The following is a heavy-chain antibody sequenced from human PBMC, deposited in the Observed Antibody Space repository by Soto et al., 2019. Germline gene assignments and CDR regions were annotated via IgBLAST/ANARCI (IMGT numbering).Heavy chain of an antibody. V-gene: IGHV1-18*01. Sequence: QVQVVQSGDEVKETGASVRVSCKTSGYSFTAYGISWVRQAPGQGLEWMGWISCYNGKTKYAQKVQGRVIMTTDTATSTAYMEVRSLRSDDTAIYYCARDAPPPELRFLEWHNYDYNGMDVWGQGTTGTVSS. CDR2: ISCYNGKT. CDR3: ARDAPPPELRFLEWHNYDYNGMDV. CDR1: GYSFTAYG. J-gene: IGHJ6*02. D-gene: IGHD3-3*01.